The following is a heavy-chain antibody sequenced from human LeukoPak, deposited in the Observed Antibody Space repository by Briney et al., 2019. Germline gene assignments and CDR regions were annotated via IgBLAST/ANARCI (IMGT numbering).Heavy chain of an antibody. J-gene: IGHJ5*02. CDR2: IYSSGTT. CDR1: GGSISNYY. CDR3: ASGSSGYDP. Sequence: SETLSLTCTVSGGSISNYYWSWIRQPAAKGLEWIGRIYSSGTTIYNPSLKSRVTMSVDTSKNQFSLKLSSVTAADTAVYFCASGSSGYDPWGQGTLATVSS. V-gene: IGHV4-4*07. D-gene: IGHD5-12*01.